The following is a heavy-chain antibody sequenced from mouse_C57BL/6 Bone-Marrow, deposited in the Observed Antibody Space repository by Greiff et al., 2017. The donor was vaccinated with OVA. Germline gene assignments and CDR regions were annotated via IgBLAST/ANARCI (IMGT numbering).Heavy chain of an antibody. V-gene: IGHV5-16*01. CDR3: ARDGYYGSYFDY. CDR2: INYDGSST. CDR1: GFTFSDYY. J-gene: IGHJ2*01. Sequence: EVQRVESEGGLVQPGSSMKLSCTASGFTFSDYYMAWVRQVPEKGLEWVANINYDGSSTYYLDSLKSRFIISRDNAKNILYLQMSSLKSEDTATYYCARDGYYGSYFDYWGQGTTLTVSS. D-gene: IGHD1-1*01.